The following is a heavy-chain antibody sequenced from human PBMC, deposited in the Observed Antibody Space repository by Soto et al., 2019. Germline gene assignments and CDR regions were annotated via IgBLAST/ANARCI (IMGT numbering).Heavy chain of an antibody. V-gene: IGHV3-33*01. D-gene: IGHD5-12*01. J-gene: IGHJ4*02. Sequence: QVQLVESGGGVVQPGRSLRLSCAASGFTFSSYGMHWVRQAPGKGLEWVAVIWYDGSNKYYADSVKGRFTISRDNSKNTLYLQMNSLRVEDTAVYYCARVVGRWLQFDYWGQGTLVTVSS. CDR2: IWYDGSNK. CDR1: GFTFSSYG. CDR3: ARVVGRWLQFDY.